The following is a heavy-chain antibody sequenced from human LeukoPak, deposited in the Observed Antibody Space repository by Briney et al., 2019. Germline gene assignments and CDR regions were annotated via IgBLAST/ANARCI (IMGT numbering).Heavy chain of an antibody. V-gene: IGHV4-30-2*01. J-gene: IGHJ1*01. D-gene: IGHD4-23*01. CDR2: IYHSGST. Sequence: SETLSLTCAVSGGSISSGGYSWSWIRQPPGKGLEWIGYIYHSGSTYYNPSLKSRVTISVDRSKNQFSLKLSSVTAADTAVYYCASWGPADFGGNPYFQHWGQGTLVTVSS. CDR3: ASWGPADFGGNPYFQH. CDR1: GGSISSGGYS.